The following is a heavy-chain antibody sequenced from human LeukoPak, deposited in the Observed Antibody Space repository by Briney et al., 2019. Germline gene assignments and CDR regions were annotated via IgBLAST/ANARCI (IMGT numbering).Heavy chain of an antibody. CDR3: SCGGDSHSLGY. V-gene: IGHV3-73*01. CDR2: IRSKANSYAT. CDR1: GFTFSGSA. D-gene: IGHD2-21*02. Sequence: GGSLRLSCAASGFTFSGSAMHWVRQASGKGLEWVGRIRSKANSYATAYAASVKGRFTISRDDSKNTTYLQMNSLKTEDTAVYYCSCGGDSHSLGYWGQGTLVTVSS. J-gene: IGHJ4*02.